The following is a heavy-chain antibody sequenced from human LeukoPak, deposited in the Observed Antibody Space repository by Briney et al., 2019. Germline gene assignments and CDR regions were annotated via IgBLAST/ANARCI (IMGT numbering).Heavy chain of an antibody. J-gene: IGHJ4*02. D-gene: IGHD5-24*01. V-gene: IGHV3-21*01. CDR2: ISSSSSYI. CDR3: ARGSRTIELGDDY. CDR1: GFTFSSYS. Sequence: GGSLRLFCAASGFTFSSYSMNWVRQAPGKGLEWVSSISSSSSYIYYADSVKGRFTISRDNAKHSLYLQMNSLRAEDTAVYYCARGSRTIELGDDYWGQGTLVTVSS.